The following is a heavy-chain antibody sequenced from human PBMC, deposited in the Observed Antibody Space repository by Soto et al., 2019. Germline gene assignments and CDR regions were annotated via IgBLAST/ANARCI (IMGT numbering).Heavy chain of an antibody. CDR2: VYYSGST. CDR1: GASVNSENYY. Sequence: SETLSLTCTVSGASVNSENYYWSWIRQPPGKGLEWIGYVYYSGSTNYNPSLKSRATISLDTYKNQFSLKMTSMTSADTAFYYCARGVLSFLQWFDPWGQGTLVTVSS. CDR3: ARGVLSFLQWFDP. D-gene: IGHD3-3*01. V-gene: IGHV4-61*01. J-gene: IGHJ5*02.